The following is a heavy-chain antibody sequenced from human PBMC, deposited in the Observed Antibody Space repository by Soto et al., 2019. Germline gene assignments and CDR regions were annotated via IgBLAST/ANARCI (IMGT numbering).Heavy chain of an antibody. CDR2: VSYNGYT. D-gene: IGHD1-1*01. CDR1: GGSITPYY. V-gene: IGHV4-59*07. CDR3: ARQQYTXXXXXXV. J-gene: IGHJ3*01. Sequence: QVQLKESGPGLVKPADTLSLKCTVSGGSITPYYWSWIRQTPGGGLEWIGYVSYNGYTDYNPCLXXXPSISAXTXXXXXXXKLTSXXXXXXXXYFCARQQYTXXXXXXVWGQ.